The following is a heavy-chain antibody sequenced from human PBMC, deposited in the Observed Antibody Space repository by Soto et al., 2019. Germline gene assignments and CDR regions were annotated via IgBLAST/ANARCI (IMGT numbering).Heavy chain of an antibody. Sequence: SETLSLTCSVSGGSISNYYYFWSWLRQSPGRGLEWIGYISYSGSTNYNPSVKSRVTISADMSKNQFSPRLSSVTAADTAIYYCAKTIVVAGSLRFDPWGQGALVTVSS. J-gene: IGHJ5*02. CDR1: GGSISNYY. D-gene: IGHD6-19*01. CDR3: AKTIVVAGSLRFDP. CDR2: ISYSGST. V-gene: IGHV4-59*03.